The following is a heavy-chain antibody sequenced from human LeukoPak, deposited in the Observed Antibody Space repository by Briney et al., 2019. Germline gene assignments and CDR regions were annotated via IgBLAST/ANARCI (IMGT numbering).Heavy chain of an antibody. CDR1: GFTFSNAW. V-gene: IGHV3-23*01. CDR3: GKKTGYSSGWYLEY. CDR2: ISGSGSNT. Sequence: GGSLRLSCAASGFTFSNAWMNWVRQAPGKGLEWVAAISGSGSNTYYADYVKGRFTISRDNSKNTLYLQMNSLRAEDAAVYYCGKKTGYSSGWYLEYWGQGTLVTVSS. J-gene: IGHJ4*02. D-gene: IGHD6-19*01.